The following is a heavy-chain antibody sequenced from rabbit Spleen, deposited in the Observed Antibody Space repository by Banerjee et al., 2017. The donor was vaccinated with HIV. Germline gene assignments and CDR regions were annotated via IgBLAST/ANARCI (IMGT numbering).Heavy chain of an antibody. CDR2: IYAGSGGGT. D-gene: IGHD1-1*01. CDR3: ARDAWDNDYYPSYFKL. CDR1: GFDFSSGYD. J-gene: IGHJ4*01. Sequence: QSLEESGGDLVKPGASLTLTCTASGFDFSSGYDMCWVRQAPGKGLEWIACIYAGSGGGTYYASWAKGRFTISKTSSTTVTLQMTSLTAADTATYFCARDAWDNDYYPSYFKLWGQGTLVTVS. V-gene: IGHV1S40*01.